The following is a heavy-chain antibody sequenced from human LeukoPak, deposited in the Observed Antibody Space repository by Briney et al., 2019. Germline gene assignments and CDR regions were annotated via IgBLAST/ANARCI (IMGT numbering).Heavy chain of an antibody. CDR3: ARHRPRRGYSSGWALPEIDY. D-gene: IGHD6-19*01. Sequence: KPSETLSLTCTVSGGSISSSSYYWGWIRQPPGKGLEWIGSIYYSGSTYYNPSLKSRVTISVDTSKNQFSLKLSSVTAADTAVYYCARHRPRRGYSSGWALPEIDYWGQGTLVTVSS. CDR2: IYYSGST. J-gene: IGHJ4*02. CDR1: GGSISSSSYY. V-gene: IGHV4-39*01.